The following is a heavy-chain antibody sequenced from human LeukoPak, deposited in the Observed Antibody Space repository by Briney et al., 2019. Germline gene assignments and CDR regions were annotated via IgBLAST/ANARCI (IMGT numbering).Heavy chain of an antibody. Sequence: ASVKVSFKASGYTLTSYYWSWVRQAPGQGLEWMGIINPSGGRTAYAQKFQGRVTITADESTSTAYMELSSLRSEDTAVYYCAREAYGGNSGYFDYWGQGTLVTVSS. V-gene: IGHV1-46*01. CDR3: AREAYGGNSGYFDY. D-gene: IGHD4-23*01. J-gene: IGHJ4*02. CDR2: INPSGGRT. CDR1: GYTLTSYY.